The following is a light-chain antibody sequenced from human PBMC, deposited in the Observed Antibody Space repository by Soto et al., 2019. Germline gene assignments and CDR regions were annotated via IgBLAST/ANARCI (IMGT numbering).Light chain of an antibody. Sequence: AIRLTQSPSSLSASVGDRVTITCRASQGISSALAWYQQKPGKAPKLLIYDASSLESGVPSRISGSGSGTDFTLTISILQTEDFATYYCQQFNSYLFTFGPRTKVDIK. CDR3: QQFNSYLFT. J-gene: IGKJ3*01. V-gene: IGKV1-13*02. CDR2: DAS. CDR1: QGISSA.